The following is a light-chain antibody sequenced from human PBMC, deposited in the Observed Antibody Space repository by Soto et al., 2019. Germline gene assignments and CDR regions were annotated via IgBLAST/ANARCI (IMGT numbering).Light chain of an antibody. CDR2: DVT. J-gene: IGLJ1*01. CDR3: SSYTRSSPDV. Sequence: QSALTQPASVSGSPGQSITISCTGTSSDVGGYYSVSWYQQHPGKAPKLMIYDVTNRPSGVSNRFSGSKSGNTASLTISGLQAEDEADYYCSSYTRSSPDVFGTGTNVTVL. V-gene: IGLV2-14*01. CDR1: SSDVGGYYS.